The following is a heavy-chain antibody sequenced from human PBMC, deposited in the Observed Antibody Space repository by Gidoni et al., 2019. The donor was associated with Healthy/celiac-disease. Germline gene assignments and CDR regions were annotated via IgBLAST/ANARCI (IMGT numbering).Heavy chain of an antibody. CDR3: ARRFLEWLNAFDI. V-gene: IGHV3-23*01. CDR2: ISGSGGST. CDR1: GFTFSSYA. D-gene: IGHD3-3*01. Sequence: EVQLLESGGGLVQPGGSLRLSCAASGFTFSSYAMSWVRQAPGKGLEWVSAISGSGGSTYYADSVKGRFTISRDNSKNTLYLQMNSLRAEDTAVYYCARRFLEWLNAFDIWGQGTMVTVSS. J-gene: IGHJ3*02.